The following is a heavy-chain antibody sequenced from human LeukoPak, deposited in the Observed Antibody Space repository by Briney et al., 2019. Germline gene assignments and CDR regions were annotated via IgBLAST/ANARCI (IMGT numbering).Heavy chain of an antibody. Sequence: AGGSLRLSCAASGFTFSSYGMHWVRQAPGKGLEWVAVIWYDGSNKYYADSVKGRFTISRDNSKNTLYLQMNSLRAEDTAVYYCARRGGTIFGVVPFEANYYYYGMDVWGQGTTVTVSS. D-gene: IGHD3-3*01. V-gene: IGHV3-33*08. J-gene: IGHJ6*02. CDR3: ARRGGTIFGVVPFEANYYYYGMDV. CDR1: GFTFSSYG. CDR2: IWYDGSNK.